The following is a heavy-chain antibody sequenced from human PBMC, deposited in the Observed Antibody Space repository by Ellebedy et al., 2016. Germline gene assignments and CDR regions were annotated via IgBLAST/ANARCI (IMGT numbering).Heavy chain of an antibody. CDR3: AKRVGYNWNDVSEFDY. Sequence: GESLKISXVASGFTVTNDYMTWVRQAPGKGLEWVSLIDSGGSSYYADSVKGRFTISRDNSKNTLYLQMNSLRAEDTAVYYCAKRVGYNWNDVSEFDYWGQGTLVTVSS. D-gene: IGHD1-1*01. V-gene: IGHV3-53*01. J-gene: IGHJ4*02. CDR2: IDSGGSS. CDR1: GFTVTNDY.